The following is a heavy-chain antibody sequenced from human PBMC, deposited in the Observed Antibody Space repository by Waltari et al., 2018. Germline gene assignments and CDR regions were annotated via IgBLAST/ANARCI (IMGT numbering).Heavy chain of an antibody. D-gene: IGHD2-15*01. V-gene: IGHV4-38-2*01. Sequence: QVQLQESGPGLVKPSETLSLTCAVSGYSISSGYYWGWIRPPPGKGLEWIGSIYHSGSTYYNPSLKSRVTISVDTSKNQFSLKLSSVTAADTAVYYCARQDIVVVVAATPGAFDPWGQGTLVTVSS. CDR1: GYSISSGYY. CDR2: IYHSGST. J-gene: IGHJ5*02. CDR3: ARQDIVVVVAATPGAFDP.